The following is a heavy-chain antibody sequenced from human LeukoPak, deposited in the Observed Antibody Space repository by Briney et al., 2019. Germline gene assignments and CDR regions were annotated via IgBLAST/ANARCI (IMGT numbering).Heavy chain of an antibody. J-gene: IGHJ4*02. CDR3: ARVSGNYYYFDY. CDR2: TYYRSKWYN. D-gene: IGHD1-26*01. Sequence: SQTLSLTCAISGDSVSSNRAAWNWIRQSPSRGLEWLGRTYYRSKWYNDYAVSVKSRISFNPDTSKNQFSLQLNSVTPEDTAVYYCARVSGNYYYFDYWGQGTLVTVSS. CDR1: GDSVSSNRAA. V-gene: IGHV6-1*01.